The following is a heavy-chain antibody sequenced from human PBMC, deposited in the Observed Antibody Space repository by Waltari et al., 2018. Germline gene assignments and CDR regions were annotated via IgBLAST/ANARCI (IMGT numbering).Heavy chain of an antibody. CDR1: GFTFSSYW. V-gene: IGHV3-74*01. Sequence: EVQLVESGGGLVQPGGSLRLSCEASGFTFSSYWMHWGRQTPGKGLVWVLRISSDVNTTTYANSVKGRFTIYRDNAKNTLYLQMNSLRAEDTALYYCARVEYTYGPYCFDSWGQGTPVTVSS. CDR2: ISSDVNTT. D-gene: IGHD5-18*01. J-gene: IGHJ4*02. CDR3: ARVEYTYGPYCFDS.